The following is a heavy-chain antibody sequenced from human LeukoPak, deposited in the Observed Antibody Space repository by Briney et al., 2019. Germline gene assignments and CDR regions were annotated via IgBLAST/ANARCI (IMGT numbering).Heavy chain of an antibody. CDR2: VDPTDSDV. Sequence: GESLKISCKGSGFIFNTYWISWVRQMPGKGLEWMGIVDPTDSDVDYSPSFQGHVTISSDTSTSTVYLQWSSLKASDTAVYYCARRARYHSSFPLDFWGQETQVIVSS. CDR1: GFIFNTYW. J-gene: IGHJ4*02. CDR3: ARRARYHSSFPLDF. D-gene: IGHD6-13*01. V-gene: IGHV5-10-1*01.